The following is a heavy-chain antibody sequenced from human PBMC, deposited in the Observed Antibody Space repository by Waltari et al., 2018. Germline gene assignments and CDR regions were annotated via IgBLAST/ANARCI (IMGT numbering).Heavy chain of an antibody. D-gene: IGHD3-16*01. CDR1: GLTLSDCA. CDR2: ILPSGAGT. Sequence: EVQLLESGGGLVQPGESLRLSCAASGLTLSDCAMRGVRQAPGRGLEGVSAILPSGAGTEYTDSVKGRFTISRDNSRNTLFLQMNSLRAEDTAVYYCARRDYTYGMDVWGQGTTVTVSS. V-gene: IGHV3-23*01. CDR3: ARRDYTYGMDV. J-gene: IGHJ6*02.